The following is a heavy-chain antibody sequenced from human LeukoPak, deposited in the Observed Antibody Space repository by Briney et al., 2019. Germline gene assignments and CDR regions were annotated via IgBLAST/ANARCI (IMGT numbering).Heavy chain of an antibody. J-gene: IGHJ4*02. D-gene: IGHD3-22*01. CDR3: ARDDDYYDSSGYYS. Sequence: SETLSLTCTVSGGSISSGSYYWSWIRQPAGKGLEWIGRVYTSGSTNYNPSLKSRVTISVGTSKNQFSLKLSSVTAADTAVYYCARDDDYYDSSGYYSWGQGTLVTVSS. CDR2: VYTSGST. CDR1: GGSISSGSYY. V-gene: IGHV4-61*02.